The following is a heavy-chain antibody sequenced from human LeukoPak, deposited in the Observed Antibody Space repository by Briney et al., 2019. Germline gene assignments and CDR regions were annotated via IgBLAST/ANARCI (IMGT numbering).Heavy chain of an antibody. CDR3: AKVAKYYYGSDTYYFFEH. V-gene: IGHV3-7*01. CDR1: GFTFTTYW. CDR2: IKQDGTEK. J-gene: IGHJ4*02. D-gene: IGHD3-10*01. Sequence: PGESLRLSCAASGFTFTTYWMSWVRQAPGKGLEWVANIKQDGTEKYYVDSVKGRFTISRDNAKNSLYLQMNSLRVEDTAVYYCAKVAKYYYGSDTYYFFEHWGQGTPVTASS.